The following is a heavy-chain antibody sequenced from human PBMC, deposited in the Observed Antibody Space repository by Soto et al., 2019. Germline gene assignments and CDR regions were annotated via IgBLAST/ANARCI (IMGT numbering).Heavy chain of an antibody. Sequence: QVQLVESGGGLVKPGGSLRLSCAASGFTFSDYYMSWIRQAPGKGLEWVSYISSSGSTIYYADSVKGRFTISSDNAKNSLYMQMNSLRAEDAAVYYCARAVAAAGYYYYYYYYMDVWGKWTAVTVSS. CDR2: ISSSGSTI. J-gene: IGHJ6*03. V-gene: IGHV3-11*01. CDR1: GFTFSDYY. D-gene: IGHD6-13*01. CDR3: ARAVAAAGYYYYYYYYMDV.